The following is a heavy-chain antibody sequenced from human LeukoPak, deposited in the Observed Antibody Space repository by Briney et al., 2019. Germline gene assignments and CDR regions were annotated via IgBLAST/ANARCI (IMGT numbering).Heavy chain of an antibody. J-gene: IGHJ4*02. Sequence: GGSLRLSCAASGFTFSSYAVYWVRQAPGKGLEYVSAISSNGGSTYYANSVKGRFTISRDNSKSTLYLQMGSLRAEDMAVYYCARWSGSYVLDYWGQGTLVTVSS. CDR1: GFTFSSYA. CDR3: ARWSGSYVLDY. V-gene: IGHV3-64*01. CDR2: ISSNGGST. D-gene: IGHD1-26*01.